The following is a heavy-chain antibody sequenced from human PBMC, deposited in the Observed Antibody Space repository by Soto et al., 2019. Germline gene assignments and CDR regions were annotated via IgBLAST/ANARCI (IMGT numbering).Heavy chain of an antibody. D-gene: IGHD1-20*01. CDR1: GFTFSSYG. CDR3: AKGLNLS. CDR2: ISYDGSNK. V-gene: IGHV3-30*18. Sequence: QVQLVESGGGVVQPGRSPRLSCAASGFTFSSYGMHWVRQAPGKGLEWVAVISYDGSNKYYADSVKGRFTISRDNSKNTLYLQMNSLRAEDTAVYYCAKGLNLSWGQGTLVTVSS. J-gene: IGHJ5*02.